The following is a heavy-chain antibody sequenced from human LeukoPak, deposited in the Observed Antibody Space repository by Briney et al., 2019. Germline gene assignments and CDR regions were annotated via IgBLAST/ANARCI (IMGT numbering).Heavy chain of an antibody. V-gene: IGHV3-23*01. CDR1: GFTFSNYA. CDR2: ISTSGGGT. CDR3: AKRCSVEYRVFDY. J-gene: IGHJ4*02. D-gene: IGHD6-6*01. Sequence: GGSLRLPCAASGFTFSNYAMSWVRQAPGKGLEWVSAISTSGGGTYYADSVKGRFTISRDNSKNTLYLQMNSLRAEDTAVYYCAKRCSVEYRVFDYWGQGTLVTVSS.